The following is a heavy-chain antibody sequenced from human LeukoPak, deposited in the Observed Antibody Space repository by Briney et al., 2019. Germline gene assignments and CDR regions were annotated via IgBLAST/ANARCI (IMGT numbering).Heavy chain of an antibody. CDR2: IYSAGNT. CDR3: AGHSSIWPYNWFDP. D-gene: IGHD6-13*01. CDR1: GFTVSSNS. V-gene: IGHV3-53*01. Sequence: GGSLRLSCTVSGFTVSSNSMSWVRQAPGKGLEWVSFIYSAGNTHYSDSVKGRFAISIDNSKNTLYLQMNSLRAEDTAVYYCAGHSSIWPYNWFDPWGQGTLVTVSS. J-gene: IGHJ5*02.